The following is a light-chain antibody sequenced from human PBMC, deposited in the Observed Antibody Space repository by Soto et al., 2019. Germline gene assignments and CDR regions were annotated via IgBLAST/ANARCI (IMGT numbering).Light chain of an antibody. CDR1: QSVPTNY. J-gene: IGKJ5*01. CDR2: GAS. V-gene: IGKV3-20*01. Sequence: EFVLTQSPGTLSLSPGERATLSCRAGQSVPTNYLAWYQQKPGQAPRLLIYGASSRATGIPDRFSGSGSGTDFTLTISRLEPEDFAVYYCQQYGSSPLITFGQGTRLEI. CDR3: QQYGSSPLIT.